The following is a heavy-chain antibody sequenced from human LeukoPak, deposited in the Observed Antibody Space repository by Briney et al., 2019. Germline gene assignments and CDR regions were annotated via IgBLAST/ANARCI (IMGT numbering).Heavy chain of an antibody. CDR3: ARALLVTTSGYFYYYMDV. D-gene: IGHD2-8*02. J-gene: IGHJ6*03. CDR1: GGPIRNFY. CDR2: IYSSGST. Sequence: SETLSLTCDVSGGPIRNFYWTWIRQPVGKEQEWIGRIYSSGSTNYNPSLKSRLTLSVDMSKNQLSLQLRSVTAADTAVYYCARALLVTTSGYFYYYMDVWGTGTTVSVSS. V-gene: IGHV4-4*07.